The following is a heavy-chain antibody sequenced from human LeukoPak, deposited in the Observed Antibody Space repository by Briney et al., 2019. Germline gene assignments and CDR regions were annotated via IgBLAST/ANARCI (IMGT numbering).Heavy chain of an antibody. D-gene: IGHD1-1*01. Sequence: GGSLRLSCAASGFTFSSYWMHWVRQAPGKGLVWVSRINSDGSSTNYTDSVKGRFTISRDNSKNALYLQMNSLRVEDTAMYYCAKDQQLQPFHYWGQGTLVTVSS. CDR3: AKDQQLQPFHY. V-gene: IGHV3-74*01. CDR1: GFTFSSYW. J-gene: IGHJ4*02. CDR2: INSDGSST.